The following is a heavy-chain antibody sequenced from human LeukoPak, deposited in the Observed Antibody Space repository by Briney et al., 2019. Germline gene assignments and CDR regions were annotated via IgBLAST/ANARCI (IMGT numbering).Heavy chain of an antibody. V-gene: IGHV3-33*01. Sequence: GGSLRVYCAASGFTFSSYGMHWVRQAPGKGLEWGAVIWYDGSNKYYADSVKGRFTISRDNSKNTLYLQMNSLRAEDTAVYYCATDRRIAAAGGFDYWGQGTLVTVSS. CDR1: GFTFSSYG. D-gene: IGHD6-13*01. J-gene: IGHJ4*02. CDR3: ATDRRIAAAGGFDY. CDR2: IWYDGSNK.